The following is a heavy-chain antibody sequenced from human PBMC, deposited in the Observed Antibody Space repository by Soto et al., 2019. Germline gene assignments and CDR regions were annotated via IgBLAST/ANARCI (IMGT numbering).Heavy chain of an antibody. Sequence: ASVKVSCKASGYTFISYAMHWVRQAPGQRLEWMGWINAGNGNTKYSQKFQGRVTITRDTSASTAYMELSSLRSEDTAVYYCAGAGYSSSWYDWFDPWGQGTLVTVSS. V-gene: IGHV1-3*01. D-gene: IGHD6-13*01. J-gene: IGHJ5*02. CDR1: GYTFISYA. CDR2: INAGNGNT. CDR3: AGAGYSSSWYDWFDP.